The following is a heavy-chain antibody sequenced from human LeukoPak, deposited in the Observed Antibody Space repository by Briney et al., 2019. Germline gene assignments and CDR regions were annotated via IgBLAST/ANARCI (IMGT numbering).Heavy chain of an antibody. CDR1: GGSISSGGYS. CDR3: AREAPTVTTYYFDY. D-gene: IGHD4-17*01. CDR2: IYHSGST. J-gene: IGHJ4*02. Sequence: SQTLSLTCAVSGGSISSGGYSWSWIRQPPGKGLEWIGYIYHSGSTYYNPSLKSRVTISVDRSKNQFSLKLSSVTAADTAVYYCAREAPTVTTYYFDYWGQGTLVTVSS. V-gene: IGHV4-30-2*01.